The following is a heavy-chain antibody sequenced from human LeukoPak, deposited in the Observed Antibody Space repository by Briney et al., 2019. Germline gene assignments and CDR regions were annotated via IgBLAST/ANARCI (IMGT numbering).Heavy chain of an antibody. CDR2: ISSSSSYI. CDR1: GFTFSSYS. V-gene: IGHV3-21*01. J-gene: IGHJ4*02. CDR3: ARAPCVQDDFDY. Sequence: GGSLRLSCAASGFTFSSYSMNWVRQAPGKGLEWVSSISSSSSYIYYADSVKGRFTISRDNAKNSLYLQMNSLRAEDTAVYYCARAPCVQDDFDYWGQGTLVTVSS.